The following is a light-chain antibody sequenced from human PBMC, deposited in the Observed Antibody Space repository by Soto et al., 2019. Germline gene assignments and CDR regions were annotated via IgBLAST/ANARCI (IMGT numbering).Light chain of an antibody. CDR1: QSVNSK. CDR2: GAS. CDR3: QQYDDWPGYT. V-gene: IGKV3-15*01. Sequence: EMVMTQSPVTLSVSPGERATLSCRASQSVNSKLAWYQQKPGQAPRLLIYGASTRAAGIPDRFGGSGSGTDFTLTISSLQSEDFAVYYCQQYDDWPGYTFGQGTKLEIK. J-gene: IGKJ2*01.